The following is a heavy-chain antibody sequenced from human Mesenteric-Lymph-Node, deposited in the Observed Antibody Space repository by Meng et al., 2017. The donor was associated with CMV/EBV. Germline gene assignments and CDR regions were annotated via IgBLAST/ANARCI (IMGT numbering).Heavy chain of an antibody. CDR1: GGSFSGYY. J-gene: IGHJ4*02. CDR3: ARGFDTMVDY. V-gene: IGHV4-34*01. Sequence: SETLSLTCAVYGGSFSGYYWSWIRQPPGKGLEWIGEINHSGSTNYNPSLKSRVTISVDTSKNQFSLKLSSVTAADTAVYYCARGFDTMVDYWGPGTLVTVSS. CDR2: INHSGST. D-gene: IGHD3-10*01.